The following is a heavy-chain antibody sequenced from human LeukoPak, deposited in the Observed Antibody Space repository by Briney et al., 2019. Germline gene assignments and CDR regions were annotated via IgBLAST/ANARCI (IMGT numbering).Heavy chain of an antibody. D-gene: IGHD6-13*01. V-gene: IGHV3-30*02. CDR2: IRYDGSNK. J-gene: IGHJ4*02. CDR3: AKDRRGIAYYFDY. CDR1: GFTFSSYG. Sequence: GGSLRLSCAASGFTFSSYGMHWVRQAPGKGLEWVAFIRYDGSNKYYADSVKGRFTISRDNSKNTLYLQMNSLRAEDTAVYYCAKDRRGIAYYFDYWGQGTLVTVSS.